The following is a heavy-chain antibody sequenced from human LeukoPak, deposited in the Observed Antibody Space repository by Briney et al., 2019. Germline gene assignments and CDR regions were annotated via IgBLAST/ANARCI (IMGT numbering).Heavy chain of an antibody. J-gene: IGHJ4*02. CDR3: ANGLYFDY. CDR2: IRYDGSNK. D-gene: IGHD3/OR15-3a*01. V-gene: IGHV3-30*02. Sequence: GGSLRLSCAASGFIFSSYGMHWVRQAPGKGLEWVAFIRYDGSNKYYADSVKGRFTISRDNSKNTLYLQMNSLRAEDAAVYYCANGLYFDYWGQGTLVTVSS. CDR1: GFIFSSYG.